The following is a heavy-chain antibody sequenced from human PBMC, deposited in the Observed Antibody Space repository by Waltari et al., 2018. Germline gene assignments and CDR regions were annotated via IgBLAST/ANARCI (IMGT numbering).Heavy chain of an antibody. D-gene: IGHD4-17*01. V-gene: IGHV4-61*09. CDR1: GGSISSGSYY. CDR2: IYTSGST. Sequence: QVQLQESGPGLVKPSQTLSLTCTVSGGSISSGSYYWSWIRQPAGKGLEWIGYIYTSGSTNYNPSLKSRVTISVDTSENQFSLKLSSVTAADTAVYYCARGDYGDYVGDAFDIWGQGTMVTVSS. J-gene: IGHJ3*02. CDR3: ARGDYGDYVGDAFDI.